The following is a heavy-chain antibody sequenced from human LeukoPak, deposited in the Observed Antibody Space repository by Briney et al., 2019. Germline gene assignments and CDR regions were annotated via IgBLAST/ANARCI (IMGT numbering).Heavy chain of an antibody. Sequence: PGGSLRLSCAASGFTFSNYWMHWVRQAPGMGLVWVSRINSDGGSRNYADSVKGRFTISRDNAKSTLFLQMNSLRAEDTAVYYCARASSHRIAAGGDYWGQGILVAVSS. D-gene: IGHD6-13*01. CDR1: GFTFSNYW. CDR3: ARASSHRIAAGGDY. V-gene: IGHV3-74*01. J-gene: IGHJ4*02. CDR2: INSDGGSR.